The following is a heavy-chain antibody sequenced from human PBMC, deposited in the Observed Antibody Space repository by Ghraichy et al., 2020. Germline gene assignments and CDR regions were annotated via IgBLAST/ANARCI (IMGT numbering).Heavy chain of an antibody. CDR2: IKYDGSDK. CDR1: GFTFSNYY. CDR3: ATENMGGSGSFDY. Sequence: WGSLRLSCAASGFTFSNYYMHWVRQAPGRGLEWVTLIKYDGSDKFYADSVKGRFTISRDNPKNMLYLQMNSLRAEDTAVYYCATENMGGSGSFDYWGQGTLVTVSS. D-gene: IGHD3-10*01. V-gene: IGHV3-30-3*01. J-gene: IGHJ4*02.